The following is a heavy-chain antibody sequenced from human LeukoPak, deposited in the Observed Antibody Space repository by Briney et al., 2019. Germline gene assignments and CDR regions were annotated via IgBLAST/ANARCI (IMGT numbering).Heavy chain of an antibody. J-gene: IGHJ4*02. CDR3: ARDKSFRLDSSSWYGLDY. CDR2: TYYRSKWYN. V-gene: IGHV6-1*01. D-gene: IGHD6-13*01. Sequence: SQTLSLTCAISGDSVSSNSAAWNWIRQSPSRGLEWLGRTYYRSKWYNDYAVSVKSRITINPDTSKNQFSLQLNSVTPEDTAVYYCARDKSFRLDSSSWYGLDYWGQGTLVTVSS. CDR1: GDSVSSNSAA.